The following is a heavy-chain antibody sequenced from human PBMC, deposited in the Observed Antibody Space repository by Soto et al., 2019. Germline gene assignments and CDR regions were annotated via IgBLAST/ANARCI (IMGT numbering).Heavy chain of an antibody. Sequence: SETLSLTCAVYGGSFSGYYWSWIRQPPGKGLEWIGEINHSGSTNYNPSLKSRVTISGDTSKNQFSLKLSSVTAADTAVYYCARGLEQQLVQYYYGMDVWGQGTTVTVSS. CDR3: ARGLEQQLVQYYYGMDV. CDR1: GGSFSGYY. CDR2: INHSGST. D-gene: IGHD6-13*01. J-gene: IGHJ6*02. V-gene: IGHV4-34*01.